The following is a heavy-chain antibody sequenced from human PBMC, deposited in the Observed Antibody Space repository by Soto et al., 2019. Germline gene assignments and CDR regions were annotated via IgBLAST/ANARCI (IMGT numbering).Heavy chain of an antibody. J-gene: IGHJ4*02. D-gene: IGHD3-3*01. CDR3: ARDLIRYYDFWSGPH. CDR2: ISSSSSYI. Sequence: SLRLSCAASGFTFSSYSMNWVRQAPGKGLEWVSSISSSSSYIYYADSVKGRFTISRDNAKNSLYLQMNSLRAEDTAVYYCARDLIRYYDFWSGPHWGQGTLVTVSS. CDR1: GFTFSSYS. V-gene: IGHV3-21*01.